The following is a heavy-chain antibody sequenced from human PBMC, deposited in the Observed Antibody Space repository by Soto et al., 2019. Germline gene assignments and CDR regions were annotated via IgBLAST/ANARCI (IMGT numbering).Heavy chain of an antibody. D-gene: IGHD4-17*01. CDR1: GGSISSYY. CDR3: ARVHDYGDYVVPYYFDY. CDR2: IYYSGST. Sequence: QVQLQESGPGLVKPSETLSLTCTVSGGSISSYYWSWIRQPPGKGLEWIGYIYYSGSTNYNPSLKRRVTISVDTSKNQFSLKLSSVTAADTAVYYCARVHDYGDYVVPYYFDYWGQGTLVTVSS. V-gene: IGHV4-59*01. J-gene: IGHJ4*02.